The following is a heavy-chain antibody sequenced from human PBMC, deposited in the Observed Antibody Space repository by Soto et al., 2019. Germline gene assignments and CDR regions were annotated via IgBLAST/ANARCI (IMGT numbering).Heavy chain of an antibody. CDR3: ARALRWSPKYYFDY. D-gene: IGHD2-15*01. Sequence: GGSLRLSCAASGFTVSSDGMHWVRQAPGKGLEWVAVIWYDGSNKYYADSVKGRFTISRDNSKNTLYLQMNSLRAEDTAVYYCARALRWSPKYYFDYWGQGTLVTVSS. J-gene: IGHJ4*02. CDR1: GFTVSSDG. CDR2: IWYDGSNK. V-gene: IGHV3-33*01.